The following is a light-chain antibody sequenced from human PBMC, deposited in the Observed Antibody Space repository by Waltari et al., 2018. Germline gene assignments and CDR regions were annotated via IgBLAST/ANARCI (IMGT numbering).Light chain of an antibody. CDR1: QSLVHSDGNTY. CDR3: MQSIQSPLT. V-gene: IGKV2-30*02. CDR2: KVS. J-gene: IGKJ4*01. Sequence: VVMTQSPLSLPGTLGQPASISCRSNQSLVHSDGNTYLEWFQQRPGQSPRRLIYKVSNRDSGVPDRFSGSGSGTDFTLKISRVEAEDVGVYYCMQSIQSPLTFGGGTKVEIK.